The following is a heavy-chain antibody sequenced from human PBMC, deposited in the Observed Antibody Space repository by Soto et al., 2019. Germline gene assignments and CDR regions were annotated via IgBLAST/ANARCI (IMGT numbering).Heavy chain of an antibody. V-gene: IGHV4-39*01. CDR2: IYYSGST. CDR1: GGSISSSSYY. J-gene: IGHJ2*01. D-gene: IGHD2-15*01. CDR3: ATDLGYCSGGSCYGGHWYFDL. Sequence: QLQLQESGPGLVKPSETLSLTCTVSGGSISSSSYYWGWIRQPPGKGLEWIGSIYYSGSTYYNPSLTSRVTISVDTSKNQFSLKLSSVTAADTSVYYCATDLGYCSGGSCYGGHWYFDLWGRGTLVTVSS.